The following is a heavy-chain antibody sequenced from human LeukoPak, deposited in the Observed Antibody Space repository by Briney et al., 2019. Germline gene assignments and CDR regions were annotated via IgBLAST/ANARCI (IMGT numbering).Heavy chain of an antibody. V-gene: IGHV4-38-2*02. J-gene: IGHJ5*02. Sequence: SETLSLTCTVSGYSISTGYYWDWIRQPPGKGLEWIGTFYHGGSTYYNPSLKSRVTISVDTSKNQFSLKLSSVTAADTAVYYCARDQSIATRLGWFDPWGQGTLVTVSS. D-gene: IGHD6-6*01. CDR2: FYHGGST. CDR3: ARDQSIATRLGWFDP. CDR1: GYSISTGYY.